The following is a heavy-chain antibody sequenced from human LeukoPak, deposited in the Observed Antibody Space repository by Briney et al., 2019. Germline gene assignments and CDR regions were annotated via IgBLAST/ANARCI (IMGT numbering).Heavy chain of an antibody. CDR3: AADRAVGDSTIWFDP. J-gene: IGHJ5*02. V-gene: IGHV1-58*02. D-gene: IGHD1-26*01. Sequence: SVKVSCKASGFTFTTSAMHWVRQARGQRPEWMGRIVVGSGNTNYAQKFQGRITITRDMSTSTAYMELSSLRFEDTAVYYCAADRAVGDSTIWFDPWGQGTLVTVSS. CDR2: IVVGSGNT. CDR1: GFTFTTSA.